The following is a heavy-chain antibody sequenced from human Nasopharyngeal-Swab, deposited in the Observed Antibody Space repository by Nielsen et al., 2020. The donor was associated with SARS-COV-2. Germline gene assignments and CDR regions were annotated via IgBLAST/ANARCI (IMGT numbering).Heavy chain of an antibody. CDR3: VRGTVLLRYFDWSCWYFDL. CDR2: INHSGST. V-gene: IGHV4-34*01. J-gene: IGHJ2*01. D-gene: IGHD3-9*01. Sequence: WIRQPPGKGLEWIGEINHSGSTNYNPSLKSRVTISVDTSKNQFSLKLSSVTAADTAVYYCVRGTVLLRYFDWSCWYFDLWGRGTLVTVSS.